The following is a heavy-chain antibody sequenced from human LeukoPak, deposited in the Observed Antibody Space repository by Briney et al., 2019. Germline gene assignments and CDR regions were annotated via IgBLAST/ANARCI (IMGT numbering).Heavy chain of an antibody. CDR3: ARVGGGGYYFDY. D-gene: IGHD2-15*01. CDR2: IIPIFGTA. CDR1: GGTFSSYA. J-gene: IGHJ4*02. Sequence: ASVKVSCKASGGTFSSYAISWVRQAPGQGLEWMGGIIPIFGTANYAQKFQGRVTITTDESTSTAYMELSSLRSEDTAAYYCARVGGGGYYFDYWGQGTLVTVSS. V-gene: IGHV1-69*05.